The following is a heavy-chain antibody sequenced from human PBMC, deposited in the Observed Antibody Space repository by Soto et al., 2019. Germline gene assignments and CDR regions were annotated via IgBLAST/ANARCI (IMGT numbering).Heavy chain of an antibody. Sequence: EVQLVESGGGLVQPEGSLRLSCAASGFTFSDYYMDWVRQAPGKGLEWVGRIKNKANSYTTEYAAPVKGRFIISRDDSKNSVFLQMNRLKTDVTAVYYWTRVRLGSSRSSAYWGQGILVTVSS. CDR1: GFTFSDYY. CDR3: TRVRLGSSRSSAY. V-gene: IGHV3-72*01. D-gene: IGHD6-19*01. J-gene: IGHJ4*02. CDR2: IKNKANSYTT.